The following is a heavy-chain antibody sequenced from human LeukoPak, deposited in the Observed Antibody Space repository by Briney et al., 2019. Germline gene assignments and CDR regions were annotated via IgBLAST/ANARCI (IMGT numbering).Heavy chain of an antibody. Sequence: KPSETLSLTCAVYGGSFSGYYWSWIRQPPGKGLEWIGEINHSGSTNYNPSLKSRVTISVDTSKKQLSLKLSPVTAADTAVYYCARSPYDFWSGYYNPSNWFDPWGQGTLVTVSS. CDR1: GGSFSGYY. V-gene: IGHV4-34*01. J-gene: IGHJ5*02. D-gene: IGHD3-3*01. CDR2: INHSGST. CDR3: ARSPYDFWSGYYNPSNWFDP.